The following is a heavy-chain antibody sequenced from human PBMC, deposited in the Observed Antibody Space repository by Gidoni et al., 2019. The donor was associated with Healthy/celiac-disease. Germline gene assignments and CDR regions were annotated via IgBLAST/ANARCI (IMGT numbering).Heavy chain of an antibody. Sequence: EVQRLASGGGRVQPGVALGLSCAASGFTFSSYAMSWVRQAPGKGLEWVSAISGSVGSTYSADSVKGRFTISRDTSKNTLYLQMNSLRAEDKAVYYCAKKGLIYGMDVWGQGTMVTVSS. J-gene: IGHJ6*02. CDR3: AKKGLIYGMDV. V-gene: IGHV3-23*01. CDR2: ISGSVGST. CDR1: GFTFSSYA.